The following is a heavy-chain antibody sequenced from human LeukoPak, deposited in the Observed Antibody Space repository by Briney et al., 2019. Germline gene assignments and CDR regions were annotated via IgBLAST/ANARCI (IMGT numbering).Heavy chain of an antibody. CDR1: GGSISSSSYY. Sequence: SETLSLTCTVSGGSISSSSYYWGWIRQPPGKGLEWIGSIYYSGSTYYNPSLKSRVTISVDTSKNQFSLKLSSVTAADTAVYCCARFRLRMGIAVAGLDYWGQGTLVTVSS. CDR3: ARFRLRMGIAVAGLDY. V-gene: IGHV4-39*07. CDR2: IYYSGST. D-gene: IGHD6-19*01. J-gene: IGHJ4*02.